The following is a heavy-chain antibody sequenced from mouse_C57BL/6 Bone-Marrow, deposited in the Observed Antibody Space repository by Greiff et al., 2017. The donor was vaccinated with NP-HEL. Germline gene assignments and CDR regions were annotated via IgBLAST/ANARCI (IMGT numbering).Heavy chain of an antibody. CDR1: GYSFTSYY. V-gene: IGHV1-66*01. CDR3: ARRDGYYVYWYFDV. Sequence: QVQLQQSGPELVKPGASVKISCKASGYSFTSYYIHWVKQRPGQGLEWIGWIYPGSGNTKYNEKFKGKATLTADTSSSTAYMQLSSLTSEDSAVYYCARRDGYYVYWYFDVWGTGTTVTVSS. J-gene: IGHJ1*03. D-gene: IGHD2-3*01. CDR2: IYPGSGNT.